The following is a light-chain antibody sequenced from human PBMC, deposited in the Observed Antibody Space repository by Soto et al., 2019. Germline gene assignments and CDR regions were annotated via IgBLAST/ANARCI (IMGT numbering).Light chain of an antibody. CDR2: DAS. V-gene: IGKV3-11*01. Sequence: EIVMTQSPATLSVSPGGRATLSCRASQSVSRHLAWYQHKPGQAPRLLISDASNRASGIPARFSGSGSGPDFTLTISCLEPEDFTVYYCHQRRYLLPITFGQGTRLEIK. J-gene: IGKJ5*01. CDR3: HQRRYLLPIT. CDR1: QSVSRH.